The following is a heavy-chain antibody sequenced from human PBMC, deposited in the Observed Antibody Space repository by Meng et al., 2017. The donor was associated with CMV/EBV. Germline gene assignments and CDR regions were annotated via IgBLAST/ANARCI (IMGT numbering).Heavy chain of an antibody. V-gene: IGHV3-48*03. Sequence: GGSLRLSCAASGFTFSSYEMNWVRQAPGKGLEWVSYISSSGSTIYYADSVKGRFTISRDNAKNSLYPQMNSLRAEDTAVYYCARLQDSSGYYRVVVTIDYWGQGTLVTVSS. CDR3: ARLQDSSGYYRVVVTIDY. CDR1: GFTFSSYE. CDR2: ISSSGSTI. J-gene: IGHJ4*02. D-gene: IGHD3-22*01.